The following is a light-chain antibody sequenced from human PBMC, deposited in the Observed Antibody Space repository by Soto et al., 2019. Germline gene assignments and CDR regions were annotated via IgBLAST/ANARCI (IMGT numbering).Light chain of an antibody. V-gene: IGKV2-28*01. CDR2: LGF. J-gene: IGKJ2*01. CDR3: IQALQTPYT. Sequence: IVMTQSPPSLTVTPGEPASISCRSSQRLLYSNRNIFLGWYLQKPAQSPQLLIYLGFNRASGVPNRVSDSAAGTYLTLKISRVEAEDVGVYYCIQALQTPYTSGQGTQLDIK. CDR1: QRLLYSNRNIF.